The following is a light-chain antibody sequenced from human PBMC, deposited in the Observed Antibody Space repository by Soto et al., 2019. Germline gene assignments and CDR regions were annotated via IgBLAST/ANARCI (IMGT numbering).Light chain of an antibody. Sequence: DLQMTQSPSSLSPSVGDGVTITCQASQDISNHLNWYQQKLGKAPKLLISGASNLETGVPSRFRGSRSGTDFTFTISSLQAEDTATYYCQQYENLPFTFGGGTKVEIK. V-gene: IGKV1-33*01. J-gene: IGKJ4*01. CDR1: QDISNH. CDR3: QQYENLPFT. CDR2: GAS.